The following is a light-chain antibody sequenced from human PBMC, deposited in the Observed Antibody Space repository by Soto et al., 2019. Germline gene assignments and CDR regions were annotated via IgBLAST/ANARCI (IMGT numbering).Light chain of an antibody. CDR2: DDS. Sequence: SYELTQSHSVSVAPGQTVSITCGGYNIGSKSVHWYQQKPGQAPVLVVYDDSDRRSGIPERFSGSNSGNTATLTITRVEAGDEADYHCLVWDSRSEHYVFGTGTKV. V-gene: IGLV3-21*02. CDR1: NIGSKS. J-gene: IGLJ1*01. CDR3: LVWDSRSEHYV.